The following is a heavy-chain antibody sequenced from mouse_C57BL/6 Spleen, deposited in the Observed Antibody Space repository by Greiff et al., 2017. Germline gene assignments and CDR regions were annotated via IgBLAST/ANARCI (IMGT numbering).Heavy chain of an antibody. D-gene: IGHD1-1*01. V-gene: IGHV1-9*01. J-gene: IGHJ1*03. CDR2: ILPGSGST. CDR1: GYTFTGYW. Sequence: VKLMESGAELMKPGASVKLSCKATGYTFTGYWIEWVKQRPGHGLEWIGEILPGSGSTNYNEKFKGKATFTADTSSNTAYMQLSSLTTEDSAIYYCARDGLYYYGSSPYWYFDVWGTGTTVTVSS. CDR3: ARDGLYYYGSSPYWYFDV.